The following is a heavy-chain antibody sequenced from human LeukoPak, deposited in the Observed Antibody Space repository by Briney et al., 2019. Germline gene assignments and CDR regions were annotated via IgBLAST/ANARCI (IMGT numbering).Heavy chain of an antibody. J-gene: IGHJ5*02. CDR3: ARDSPLGVFIAMFDP. CDR2: INPNSGGT. V-gene: IGHV1-2*02. CDR1: GYTFTGYY. Sequence: ASVKVSCKASGYTFTGYYMHWVRQAPGQGLEWMGWINPNSGGTNYAQKFQGRVTMTRDTSISTAYMELSRLRSDDTAVYYCARDSPLGVFIAMFDPWGQGTLVTVSS. D-gene: IGHD3-3*01.